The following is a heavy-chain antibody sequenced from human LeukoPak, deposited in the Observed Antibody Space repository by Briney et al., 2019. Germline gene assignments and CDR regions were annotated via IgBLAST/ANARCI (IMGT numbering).Heavy chain of an antibody. Sequence: GESLKISCKGSGYSFTTYWIGWVRQMPGKGLEWMGIIYPGDSDTRYSPSFQGQVTISADKSFSTAYLQWGSLKASDTAMYYCARRGIAVAGTPAEYFQHWGQGTLVIVSS. V-gene: IGHV5-51*01. CDR3: ARRGIAVAGTPAEYFQH. CDR2: IYPGDSDT. D-gene: IGHD6-19*01. J-gene: IGHJ1*01. CDR1: GYSFTTYW.